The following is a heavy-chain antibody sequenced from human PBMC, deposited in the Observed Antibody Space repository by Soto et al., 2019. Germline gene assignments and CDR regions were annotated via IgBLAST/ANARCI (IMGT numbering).Heavy chain of an antibody. D-gene: IGHD2-2*01. Sequence: SETLSLACTVSNFSVRTSIYYWAWIRQPPGKGLEWVGTVYYTGTTYYNPSLQSRVTISIDTSKNQFSLNLNSVTAADTAVYYCARNWNLALVPAAYFDSWGQGTLVTVSS. CDR3: ARNWNLALVPAAYFDS. CDR1: NFSVRTSIYY. J-gene: IGHJ4*02. CDR2: VYYTGTT. V-gene: IGHV4-39*01.